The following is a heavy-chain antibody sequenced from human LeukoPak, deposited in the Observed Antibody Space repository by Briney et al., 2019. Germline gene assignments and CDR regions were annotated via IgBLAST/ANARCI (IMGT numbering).Heavy chain of an antibody. CDR1: GYTFTIYG. J-gene: IGHJ4*02. Sequence: VASVKVSCTASGYTFTIYGISWVRQAPGQGLEWMGWISAYNGNTNYAQKLQGRVTMTTDTSTSTASLEMRSLRSDATAVYYCARDLYGSTMIDWGQGTLVTVSS. CDR2: ISAYNGNT. V-gene: IGHV1-18*01. CDR3: ARDLYGSTMID. D-gene: IGHD3-22*01.